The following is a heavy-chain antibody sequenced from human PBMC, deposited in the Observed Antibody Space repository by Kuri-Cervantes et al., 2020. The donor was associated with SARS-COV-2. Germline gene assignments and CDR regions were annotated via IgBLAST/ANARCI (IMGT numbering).Heavy chain of an antibody. D-gene: IGHD3-22*01. J-gene: IGHJ4*02. Sequence: ASVKVSCKASGYTFTSYYMQWVRQAPGQGLEWMGIINPSVSTTSYAPRYQGRVTATSDTSTSTVYMELSSLRSEDTAVYYCARAWGSSGYYSHDFWGQGTLVTVSS. CDR1: GYTFTSYY. CDR3: ARAWGSSGYYSHDF. CDR2: INPSVSTT. V-gene: IGHV1-46*01.